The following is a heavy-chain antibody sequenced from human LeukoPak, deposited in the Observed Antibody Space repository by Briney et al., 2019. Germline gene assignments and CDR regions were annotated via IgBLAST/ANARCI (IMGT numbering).Heavy chain of an antibody. CDR1: GYRFSSQW. D-gene: IGHD3-3*01. J-gene: IGHJ4*02. V-gene: IGHV5-51*01. CDR3: ARLATQYYDFWSGYYFDY. Sequence: GESLKISCKGSGYRFSSQWIGWVRQMPGKGLEWMGIIYPGDSDTRYSPSFQGQVTISADKSISTAYLQWSSLKASDTAMYYCARLATQYYDFWSGYYFDYWGQGTLVTVSS. CDR2: IYPGDSDT.